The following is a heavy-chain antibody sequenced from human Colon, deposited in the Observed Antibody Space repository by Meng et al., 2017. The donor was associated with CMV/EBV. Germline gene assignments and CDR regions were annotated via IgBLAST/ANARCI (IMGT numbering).Heavy chain of an antibody. D-gene: IGHD2-2*01. CDR2: ISNSGSTI. J-gene: IGHJ4*02. CDR1: GFTFTNYY. CDR3: ARLIVGPADILRDY. V-gene: IGHV3-11*04. Sequence: GESLKISCAASGFTFTNYYMNWIRQAPGKGLEWVSLISNSGSTISYAASVEGRFTISRDNAKNSVYLQMNSLRAEDTALYYCARLIVGPADILRDYWGQGTLVTVSS.